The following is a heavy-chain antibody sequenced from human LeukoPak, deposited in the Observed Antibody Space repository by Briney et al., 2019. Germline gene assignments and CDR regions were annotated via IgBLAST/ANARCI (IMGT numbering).Heavy chain of an antibody. J-gene: IGHJ4*02. Sequence: PGGSPRLSCAPSGFTFSRYWMSWVRQAPGKGLEWVANINEDGSEEYYVDSVRGRFTIARDNAKNSLYLQMNSLRAEDTAVYYCARAGDGTAARDYWGQGTLVTVSS. V-gene: IGHV3-7*01. CDR2: INEDGSEE. D-gene: IGHD2-15*01. CDR1: GFTFSRYW. CDR3: ARAGDGTAARDY.